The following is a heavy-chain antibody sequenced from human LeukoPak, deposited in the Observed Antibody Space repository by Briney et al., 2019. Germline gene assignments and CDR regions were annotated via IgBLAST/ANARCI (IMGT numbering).Heavy chain of an antibody. V-gene: IGHV3-30*18. CDR2: ISYDGSNK. Sequence: GGSLRLSCTASGFSFSTYAMHWVRQAPGKGLEWVAVISYDGSNKYYVDAVKGRFTISRDNSKNTLYLQMNSVRADDTSVYYCAKAGCSSTTCYANSWGQGNLVTVSS. J-gene: IGHJ4*02. CDR1: GFSFSTYA. D-gene: IGHD2-2*01. CDR3: AKAGCSSTTCYANS.